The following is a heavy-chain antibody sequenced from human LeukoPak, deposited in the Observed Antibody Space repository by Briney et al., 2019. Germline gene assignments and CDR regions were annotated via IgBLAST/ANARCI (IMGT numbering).Heavy chain of an antibody. CDR2: ISDSGGRT. CDR3: ARTYCIGTSCPGVFEY. D-gene: IGHD2-2*01. CDR1: GFPFSSYA. V-gene: IGHV3-23*01. Sequence: GGSLRLSCAASGFPFSSYAMSWVRQAPGKGLEWVSVISDSGGRTYSAASVKGRFTISRDNSKDTLYLQMNSLRAEDTAVYYCARTYCIGTSCPGVFEYWGQGTLVTVSS. J-gene: IGHJ4*02.